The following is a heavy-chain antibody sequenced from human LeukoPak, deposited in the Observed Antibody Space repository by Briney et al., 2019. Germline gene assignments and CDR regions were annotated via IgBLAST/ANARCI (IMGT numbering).Heavy chain of an antibody. CDR3: ACAAGYSYDNWFDP. CDR1: GGSISSTSYY. V-gene: IGHV4-39*01. J-gene: IGHJ5*02. CDR2: IYYSGNA. Sequence: SETLSLTCSVSGGSISSTSYYWGWIRQPPGKGLEWIGSIYYSGNAYYNPSLKSRVTISVDTSKNQFSLKLSSVTAAGTAVYYCACAAGYSYDNWFDPWGQGTLVTVSS. D-gene: IGHD5-18*01.